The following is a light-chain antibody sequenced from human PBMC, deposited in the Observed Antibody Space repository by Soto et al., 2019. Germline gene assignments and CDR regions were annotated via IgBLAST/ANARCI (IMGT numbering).Light chain of an antibody. CDR2: DDA. CDR3: QVWDRTATVV. J-gene: IGLJ2*01. Sequence: SYELTQPPSVSVAPGQTATVTCGGDNIGTKGGHWYQQKPGQAPVVVVYDDADRPSGIPERFSGSSSGNTATLTITRVEAGDEADYYCQVWDRTATVVFGGGTKLTVL. V-gene: IGLV3-21*02. CDR1: NIGTKG.